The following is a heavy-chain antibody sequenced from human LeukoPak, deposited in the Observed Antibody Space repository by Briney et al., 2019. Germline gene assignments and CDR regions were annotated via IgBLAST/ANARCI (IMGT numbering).Heavy chain of an antibody. CDR3: ARDDGYRGVDY. J-gene: IGHJ4*02. CDR2: IKKDGSEK. D-gene: IGHD5-24*01. CDR1: DGSITNYD. Sequence: ETLSLTCTVSDGSITNYDWSWVRRAPGKGLEWVANIKKDGSEKYYVDSVEGRFTVSRDNAKNSLYLQMNSLRVEDTAVYYCARDDGYRGVDYWGQGTLATVSS. V-gene: IGHV3-7*01.